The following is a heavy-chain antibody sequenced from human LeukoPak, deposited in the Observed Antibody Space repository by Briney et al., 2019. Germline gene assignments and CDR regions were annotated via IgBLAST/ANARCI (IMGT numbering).Heavy chain of an antibody. CDR1: GLTFVNYG. J-gene: IGHJ4*02. V-gene: IGHV3-48*01. D-gene: IGHD3-3*01. CDR2: ITTSSTV. CDR3: AKESRPGMIFGVAFDY. Sequence: GGSLRLSCAASGLTFVNYGANWVRQAPGKGLEWVSYITTSSTVYYADSVKGRFSISRDNSKNALYLQMNSLRAEDTAVYYCAKESRPGMIFGVAFDYWGQGTLVTVSS.